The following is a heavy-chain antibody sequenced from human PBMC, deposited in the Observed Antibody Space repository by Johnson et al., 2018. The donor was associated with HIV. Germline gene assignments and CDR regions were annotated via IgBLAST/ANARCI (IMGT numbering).Heavy chain of an antibody. J-gene: IGHJ3*02. D-gene: IGHD1-26*01. V-gene: IGHV3-66*04. CDR3: ARRGGVGVGAFDI. Sequence: YSADSVKGRFIISRDNSKNTLYLQMNGLRAEDTAVYYCARRGGVGVGAFDIWGQGTMVTVSS.